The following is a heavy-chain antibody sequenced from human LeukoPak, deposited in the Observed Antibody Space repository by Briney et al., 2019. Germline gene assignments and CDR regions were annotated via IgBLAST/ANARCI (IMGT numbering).Heavy chain of an antibody. CDR1: GGSISSSSYY. CDR3: ARLYHDYGDYVGWFDP. V-gene: IGHV4-39*01. Sequence: KPSETLSLTCTVSGGSISSSSYYWGWIRQPPGKGLEWIGSIYYSGSTYYNPSLKSRVTISVDTSKNQFSLKLSSVTAADTAVYYCARLYHDYGDYVGWFDPWGQGTLVTVSS. J-gene: IGHJ5*02. D-gene: IGHD4-17*01. CDR2: IYYSGST.